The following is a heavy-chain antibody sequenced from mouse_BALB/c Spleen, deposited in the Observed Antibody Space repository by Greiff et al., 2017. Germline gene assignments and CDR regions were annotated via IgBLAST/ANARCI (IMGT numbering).Heavy chain of an antibody. CDR2: IWAGGST. V-gene: IGHV2-9*02. CDR3: ARGGTALYYYAMDY. D-gene: IGHD1-2*01. J-gene: IGHJ4*01. CDR1: GFSLTSYG. Sequence: VQLKESGPGLVAPSQSLSITCTVSGFSLTSYGVHWVRQPPGKGLEWLGVIWAGGSTNYNSALMSRLSISKDNSKSQVFLKMNSLQTDDTAMYYCARGGTALYYYAMDYWGQGTSVTVSS.